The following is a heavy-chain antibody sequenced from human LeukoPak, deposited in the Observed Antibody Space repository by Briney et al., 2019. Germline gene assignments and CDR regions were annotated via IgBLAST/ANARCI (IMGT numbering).Heavy chain of an antibody. V-gene: IGHV1-8*02. Sequence: HWASVKVSCKASGYTFTSYYMHWVRQAPGQGLEWMGWMNPNSGNTGYAQKFQGRVTMTRNTSISTAYMELSSLRSEDTAVYYCAREPRSENDYWGQGTLVTVSS. CDR2: MNPNSGNT. CDR1: GYTFTSYY. D-gene: IGHD4-17*01. CDR3: AREPRSENDY. J-gene: IGHJ4*02.